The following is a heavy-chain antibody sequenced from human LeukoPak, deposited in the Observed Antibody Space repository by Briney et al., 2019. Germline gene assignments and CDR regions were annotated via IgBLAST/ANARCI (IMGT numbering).Heavy chain of an antibody. CDR3: AKLDYYDTH. J-gene: IGHJ4*02. Sequence: RGSLRLSCAASGFTFSSYAMSWVRQAPGKGLEWASSITGSSASTYYADSVKGRFTISRDNSKNTLYLQMNSLRAEDTAVYFCAKLDYYDTHWGQGTLVTVSS. D-gene: IGHD3-22*01. CDR2: ITGSSAST. V-gene: IGHV3-23*01. CDR1: GFTFSSYA.